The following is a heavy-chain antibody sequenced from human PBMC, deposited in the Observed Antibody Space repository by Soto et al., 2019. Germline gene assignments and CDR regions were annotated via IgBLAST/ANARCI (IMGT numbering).Heavy chain of an antibody. CDR2: IIPILGIA. J-gene: IGHJ5*02. D-gene: IGHD3-16*01. Sequence: SVKVSCKASGGTFSSYTISWVRQAPGQGLEWMGRIIPILGIANYAQKFQGRVTITADKSTSTAYMELSSLRSEDTAVYYCARVPSIMITFGGAPGWFDPWGQGTLVTVSS. CDR1: GGTFSSYT. CDR3: ARVPSIMITFGGAPGWFDP. V-gene: IGHV1-69*02.